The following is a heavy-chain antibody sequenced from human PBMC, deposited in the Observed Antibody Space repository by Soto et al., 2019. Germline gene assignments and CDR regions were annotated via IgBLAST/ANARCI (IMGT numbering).Heavy chain of an antibody. CDR3: ARMNGERGDAFDI. Sequence: ASETLSLTCTVSGGSISSYYWSWIRQPPGKGLEWIGYIYYSGSTNYNPSLKSRVTISVDTSKNQFSLKLSSVTAADTAVYYCARMNGERGDAFDIWGQGTMVTVSS. CDR2: IYYSGST. V-gene: IGHV4-59*01. J-gene: IGHJ3*02. CDR1: GGSISSYY. D-gene: IGHD4-17*01.